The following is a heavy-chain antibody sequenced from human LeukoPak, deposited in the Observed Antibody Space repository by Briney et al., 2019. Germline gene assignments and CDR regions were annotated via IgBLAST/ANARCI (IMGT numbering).Heavy chain of an antibody. J-gene: IGHJ4*02. CDR3: AITAREEFAGITMIVVDSYFDY. D-gene: IGHD3-22*01. Sequence: SSVKVSCKASGGTFSSYAISWVRQAPGQRLEWMGRIIPIFGTANYAQKFQGRVTITTDESTSTAYMELSSLRSEDTAVYYCAITAREEFAGITMIVVDSYFDYWGQGTLVTVSS. CDR2: IIPIFGTA. CDR1: GGTFSSYA. V-gene: IGHV1-69*05.